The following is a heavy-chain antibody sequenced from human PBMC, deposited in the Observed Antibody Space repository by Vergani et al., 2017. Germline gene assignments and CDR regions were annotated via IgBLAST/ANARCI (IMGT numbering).Heavy chain of an antibody. D-gene: IGHD2-2*02. CDR3: ARDTSPQYQPLLYLTVDY. V-gene: IGHV1-2*02. J-gene: IGHJ4*02. CDR2: INPNSGGT. CDR1: GYTFTGYY. Sequence: QVQLVQSGAEVKKPGASVRVSCKASGYTFTGYYMHWVRQAPGQRLEWMGWINPNSGGTNYAQKFQGRVTMTRDTSISSAYMELSRLRSDDTAMYYCARDTSPQYQPLLYLTVDYWGQGTLVTVSS.